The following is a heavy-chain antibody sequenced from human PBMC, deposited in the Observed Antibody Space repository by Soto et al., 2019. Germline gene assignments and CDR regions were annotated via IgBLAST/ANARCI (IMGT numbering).Heavy chain of an antibody. D-gene: IGHD2-8*02. CDR2: INSDGSST. J-gene: IGHJ6*02. CDR1: GFTFSHYW. CDR3: ARAGGYCSGGVCTHYYFYVMDI. Sequence: GGSLRLSCAASGFTFSHYWMHWVRQAPGMGLVWVSRINSDGSSTNYADSVKGRFTISRDNTKNTLYLQMNSLRAEDTAVYYCARAGGYCSGGVCTHYYFYVMDIWGQGTTVTVYS. V-gene: IGHV3-74*01.